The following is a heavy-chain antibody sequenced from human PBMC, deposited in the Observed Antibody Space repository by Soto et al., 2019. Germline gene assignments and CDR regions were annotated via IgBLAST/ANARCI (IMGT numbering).Heavy chain of an antibody. J-gene: IGHJ6*02. D-gene: IGHD3-3*01. V-gene: IGHV5-10-1*01. CDR1: GYSFTSYW. CDR3: ARDPGRGYDFWSGYSYYYYGMDV. Sequence: GESLKISCKGSGYSFTSYWISWMRQMPGKGLEWMGRIDPSDSYTNYSPSFQGHVTISADKSISTAYLQWSSLKASDAAMYYCARDPGRGYDFWSGYSYYYYGMDVWGQGTTVTVSS. CDR2: IDPSDSYT.